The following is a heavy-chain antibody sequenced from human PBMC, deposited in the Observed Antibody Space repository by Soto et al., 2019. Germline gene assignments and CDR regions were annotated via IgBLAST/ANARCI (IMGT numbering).Heavy chain of an antibody. CDR3: ARGTFGVVKD. Sequence: ASETLSLTCTVSGGSISSYYWSWIRQSPGKGLEWIGYMYYSGSTNYNPSLKSRVTISIDTSRNQFSLELSSVTAADTAVYYCARGTFGVVKDWGQGTLVTVSS. CDR2: MYYSGST. D-gene: IGHD3-3*01. CDR1: GGSISSYY. V-gene: IGHV4-59*01. J-gene: IGHJ4*02.